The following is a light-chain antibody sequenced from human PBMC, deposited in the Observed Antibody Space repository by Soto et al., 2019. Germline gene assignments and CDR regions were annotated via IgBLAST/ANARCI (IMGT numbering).Light chain of an antibody. V-gene: IGKV1-5*01. CDR1: QTISTW. CDR3: QQYNNYSPYT. J-gene: IGKJ2*01. CDR2: DAS. Sequence: DIQMTQSPSTLSASVGDRVTITCRASQTISTWLAWYQQKPGKAPKLLIYDASSLESGVPSRFSGSESGTEFTLTISSLQPDDFATYYCQQYNNYSPYTFGQGTKLEIK.